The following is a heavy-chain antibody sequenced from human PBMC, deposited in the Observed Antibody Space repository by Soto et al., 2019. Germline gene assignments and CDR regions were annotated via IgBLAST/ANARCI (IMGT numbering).Heavy chain of an antibody. Sequence: SVKVSCKASGGTFSSYAISWVRQAPGQGLEWMGGIIPIFGTANYAQKFQGRVTITADESTSTAYMELSSLRSEDTAVFYCARDTYYDSSGYYPGSSGFWGQGTLVTVSS. CDR3: ARDTYYDSSGYYPGSSGF. CDR1: GGTFSSYA. D-gene: IGHD3-22*01. V-gene: IGHV1-69*13. J-gene: IGHJ4*02. CDR2: IIPIFGTA.